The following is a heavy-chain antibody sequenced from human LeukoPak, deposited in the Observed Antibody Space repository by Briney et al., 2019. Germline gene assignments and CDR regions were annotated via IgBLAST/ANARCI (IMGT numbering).Heavy chain of an antibody. CDR1: GYSFTSYW. V-gene: IGHV5-51*01. Sequence: PGESLKISCKGSGYSFTSYWIGWVRQMPGKGLERMGIIYPGDSDTRYSPSFQGQVTISADKSISTAYLQWSSLKASDTAMYYCARHLKTYYYGMDVWGQGTTVTVSS. CDR2: IYPGDSDT. CDR3: ARHLKTYYYGMDV. D-gene: IGHD3-9*01. J-gene: IGHJ6*02.